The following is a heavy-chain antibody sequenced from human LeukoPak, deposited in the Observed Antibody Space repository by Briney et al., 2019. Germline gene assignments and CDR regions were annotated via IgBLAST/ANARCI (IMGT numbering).Heavy chain of an antibody. Sequence: GGSLRLSCAAYGFTFSSYAMHWARQAPGKGLEYVSAISSNGGSTYYANSVKGRFTISRDNSKNTLYLQMGSLRAEDMAVYYCAREMGRGYSYGAYWGQGTLVTVSS. V-gene: IGHV3-64*01. CDR3: AREMGRGYSYGAY. J-gene: IGHJ4*02. CDR1: GFTFSSYA. D-gene: IGHD5-18*01. CDR2: ISSNGGST.